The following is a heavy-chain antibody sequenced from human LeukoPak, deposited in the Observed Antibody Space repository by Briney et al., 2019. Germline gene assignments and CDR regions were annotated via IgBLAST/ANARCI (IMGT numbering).Heavy chain of an antibody. Sequence: PSETLSLTCTVSGGSISSSSYYWGWIRQPPGKGLEWIGSIYYSGSTYYNPSLKSRVTISVDTSKNQFSLKLSSVTAADTAVYYCARQRNVDDSSGYYSEFDYWGQGILVTVSS. V-gene: IGHV4-39*01. CDR3: ARQRNVDDSSGYYSEFDY. D-gene: IGHD3-22*01. CDR1: GGSISSSSYY. CDR2: IYYSGST. J-gene: IGHJ4*02.